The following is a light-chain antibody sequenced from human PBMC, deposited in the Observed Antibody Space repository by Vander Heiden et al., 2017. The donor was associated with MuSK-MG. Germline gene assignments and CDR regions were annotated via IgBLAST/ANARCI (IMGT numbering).Light chain of an antibody. CDR3: QTRDCSPIT. Sequence: DIQVTQSPSSLSASVGDTVTITCRASQSFSTYLNWYQQKPGKAPKLLIYAASSLQSGVPSRFSGSGSGTDFTLTISRLQPEDFATYYCQTRDCSPITFGQGTQMDIK. V-gene: IGKV1-39*01. CDR2: AAS. CDR1: QSFSTY. J-gene: IGKJ5*01.